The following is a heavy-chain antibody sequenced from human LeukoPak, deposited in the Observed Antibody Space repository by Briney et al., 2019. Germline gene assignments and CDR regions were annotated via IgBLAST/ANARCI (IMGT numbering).Heavy chain of an antibody. D-gene: IGHD1-26*01. J-gene: IGHJ4*02. CDR3: AKDGPWGSYLLRRTGYYFDD. Sequence: PGRALRLSCAASGFTFSSYGMHLVRQAPGKGLECVAVISYHGSNKYYAHSVKGRFTISRDNSKNTLYLQMNSLSAEDTAVYYCAKDGPWGSYLLRRTGYYFDDWGQGTLVTVSS. CDR1: GFTFSSYG. V-gene: IGHV3-30*18. CDR2: ISYHGSNK.